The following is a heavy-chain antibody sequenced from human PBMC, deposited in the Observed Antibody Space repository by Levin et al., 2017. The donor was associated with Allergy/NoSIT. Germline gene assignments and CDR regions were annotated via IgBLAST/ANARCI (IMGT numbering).Heavy chain of an antibody. Sequence: AGGSLRLSCVVSGFTFGNYNMNWVRQAPGKGLEWVSSISSSTSYEYYADSVKGRFTISRDDAKNSLYLQMNSLTAEDTAVYYCAGARSGWYGDCWGQGTLVTVS. CDR1: GFTFGNYN. D-gene: IGHD6-19*01. CDR3: AGARSGWYGDC. V-gene: IGHV3-21*01. J-gene: IGHJ4*02. CDR2: ISSSTSYE.